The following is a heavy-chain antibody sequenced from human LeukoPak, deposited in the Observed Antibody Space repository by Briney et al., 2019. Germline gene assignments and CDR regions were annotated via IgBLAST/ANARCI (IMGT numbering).Heavy chain of an antibody. CDR3: ARDMLLEDAFDI. V-gene: IGHV3-20*04. CDR2: INWNGGST. J-gene: IGHJ3*02. D-gene: IGHD3-10*02. CDR1: GFTFDDHA. Sequence: PGGSLRLSCEVSGFTFDDHAINWVRQAPGKGLEWVANINWNGGSTGYGDSVKGRFTISRDNTKNSVFLQMHSLRGDDTALYYCARDMLLEDAFDIWGQGTMVNLSS.